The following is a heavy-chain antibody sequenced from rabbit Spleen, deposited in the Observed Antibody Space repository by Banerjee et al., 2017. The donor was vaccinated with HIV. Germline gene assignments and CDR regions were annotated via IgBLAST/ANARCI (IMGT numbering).Heavy chain of an antibody. Sequence: QSLEESGGGLVQPGGTLTLTCKASGIDFSSRYYMCWVRQAPGKGLEWIACIHTSSGTTYYASWAKGRFTISKTSSTTVTLQMTSLTAADTATYFCAGDSGNWNDFDLWGPGTLVTVS. J-gene: IGHJ4*01. CDR1: GIDFSSRYY. CDR3: AGDSGNWNDFDL. V-gene: IGHV1S40*01. D-gene: IGHD1-1*01. CDR2: IHTSSGTT.